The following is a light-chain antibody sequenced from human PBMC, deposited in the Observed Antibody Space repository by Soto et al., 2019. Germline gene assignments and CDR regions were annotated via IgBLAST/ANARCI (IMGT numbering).Light chain of an antibody. CDR3: KQYNSYSK. J-gene: IGKJ1*01. CDR2: KAS. Sequence: DIQITHSPSTLSASVVDRVTITFRASQSISSWLAWYQQKPGKAPKLLIYKASSLESGVPSRFSGSGSGREFTLTISSLQPDDFATYYCKQYNSYSKFGQGTKVDIK. V-gene: IGKV1-5*03. CDR1: QSISSW.